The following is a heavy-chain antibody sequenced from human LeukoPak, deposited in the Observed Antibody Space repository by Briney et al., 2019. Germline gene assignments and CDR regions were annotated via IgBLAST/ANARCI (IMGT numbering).Heavy chain of an antibody. Sequence: GGSLRLSCAASGFTFSSYGMHWVRQAPGKGLEWVAFIRYDGSNKYYADSVKGRFTISRDNSKNTLYLQMNSLRAEDTAVYYCARDVWVRYYYYMDVWGKGTTVTISS. CDR3: ARDVWVRYYYYMDV. CDR1: GFTFSSYG. CDR2: IRYDGSNK. V-gene: IGHV3-30*02. D-gene: IGHD5-18*01. J-gene: IGHJ6*03.